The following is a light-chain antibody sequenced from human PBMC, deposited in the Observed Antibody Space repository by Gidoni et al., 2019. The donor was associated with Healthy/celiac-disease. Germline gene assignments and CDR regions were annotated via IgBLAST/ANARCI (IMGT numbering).Light chain of an antibody. CDR1: QSVSSSY. CDR3: QQYGISPRT. V-gene: IGKV3-20*01. J-gene: IGKJ2*01. CDR2: GAS. Sequence: ESVSSQSQVTLSPSPGERATLSCRASQSVSSSYVARYKQRPGQAPRLPFYGASSRATGIPHRFSGSVPGTDFTLSISRLEPENFAVYYCQQYGISPRTFXXXTKLEIK.